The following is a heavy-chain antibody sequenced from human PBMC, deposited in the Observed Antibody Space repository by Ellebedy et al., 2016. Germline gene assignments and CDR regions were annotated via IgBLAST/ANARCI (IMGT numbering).Heavy chain of an antibody. J-gene: IGHJ2*01. CDR1: GFTFSSYA. V-gene: IGHV3-30-3*01. CDR3: ARHNEQLVSAWYFDL. CDR2: ISYDGSNK. D-gene: IGHD6-6*01. Sequence: GESLKISCAASGFTFSSYAMHWVRQAPGKGLEWVAVISYDGSNKYYADSVKGRFTISRDNSKNTLYLQMNSLRAEDTAVYYCARHNEQLVSAWYFDLWGRGTLVTVSS.